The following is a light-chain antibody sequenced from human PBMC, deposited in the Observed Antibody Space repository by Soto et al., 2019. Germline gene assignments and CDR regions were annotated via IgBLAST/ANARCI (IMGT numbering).Light chain of an antibody. CDR2: KAT. V-gene: IGKV1-5*03. Sequence: DIRMTQSPATLSASVGDRVTISCWASQTISDWLAWYQQKPGEAPKTLIYKATSLESGVPLRFSGSGSGTEFTLTISSLQPDDFATYYCQQYSSYPWTFAQGTKVDI. J-gene: IGKJ1*01. CDR3: QQYSSYPWT. CDR1: QTISDW.